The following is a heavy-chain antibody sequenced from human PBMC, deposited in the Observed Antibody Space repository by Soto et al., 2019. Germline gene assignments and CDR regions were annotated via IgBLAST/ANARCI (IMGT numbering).Heavy chain of an antibody. J-gene: IGHJ4*02. CDR3: ARSPPGAPFDY. V-gene: IGHV4-31*03. CDR1: GGSISSGGYY. CDR2: IYYSGST. Sequence: PSETLSLTCTVSGGSISSGGYYWSWIRQHPGKGLEWIGYIYYSGSTYYNPSLKSRVTISVDTSKNQFSLKLSSVTAAVTAVYYCARSPPGAPFDYWGQGTLVTVSS. D-gene: IGHD4-17*01.